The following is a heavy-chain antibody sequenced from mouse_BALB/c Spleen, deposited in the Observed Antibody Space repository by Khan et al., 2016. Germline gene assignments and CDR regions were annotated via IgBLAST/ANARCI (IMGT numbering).Heavy chain of an antibody. V-gene: IGHV3-2*02. CDR1: GYSITSDYA. CDR3: ARGGLAQAWFAY. CDR2: ISYSGST. Sequence: EVKLLESGPGLVKPSQSLSLTCTVTGYSITSDYAWNWIRQFPGNKLEWMGYISYSGSTSYNPSLKSRISITRDTSKKQFFLQLNSVTTEDTATXYCARGGLAQAWFAYWGQGTLITVSA. J-gene: IGHJ3*01. D-gene: IGHD3-3*01.